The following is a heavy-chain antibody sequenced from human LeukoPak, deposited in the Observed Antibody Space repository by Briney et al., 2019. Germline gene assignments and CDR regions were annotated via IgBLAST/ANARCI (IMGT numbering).Heavy chain of an antibody. CDR2: IYHSGST. V-gene: IGHV4-4*02. J-gene: IGHJ6*03. CDR1: GGSISSSSW. Sequence: SETLSLTCAVSGGSISSSSWWSWVRQPPGKGLEWIGEIYHSGSTNYNPSLKSRVTISVDTSKNQFSLKLSSVTAADTAVYYCARTTMVRGTYYMDVWGKGTTVTISS. CDR3: ARTTMVRGTYYMDV. D-gene: IGHD3-10*01.